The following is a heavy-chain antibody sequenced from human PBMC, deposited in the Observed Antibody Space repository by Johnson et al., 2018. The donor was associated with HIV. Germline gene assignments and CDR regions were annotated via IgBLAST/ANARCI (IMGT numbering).Heavy chain of an antibody. CDR3: VRDRIWSDAFDI. CDR1: GFTFSSYW. CDR2: INSDGSST. J-gene: IGHJ3*02. Sequence: VQLVESGGGLVQPGGSLRLSCAASGFTFSSYWMHWVRQAQGKGLVWVSRINSDGSSTSYADSVKGRFTISRDNAKNTLYLQMNSLRAEDTAVYYCVRDRIWSDAFDIWGQGTMVTVSS. D-gene: IGHD3-3*01. V-gene: IGHV3-74*01.